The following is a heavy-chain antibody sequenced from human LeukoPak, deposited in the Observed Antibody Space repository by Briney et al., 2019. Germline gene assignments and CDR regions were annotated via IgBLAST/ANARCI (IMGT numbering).Heavy chain of an antibody. CDR3: ARYCSSTSCYGRFDP. Sequence: SQTLSLTCTVSGGSISSGDYYWSWIRQPPGKGLEWIGYIYYSGSTYYNPSLKSRVTISVDTSKNQFSLKLSSVTAADTAVYYCARYCSSTSCYGRFDPWGQGTLVTVSS. CDR1: GGSISSGDYY. D-gene: IGHD2-2*01. CDR2: IYYSGST. J-gene: IGHJ5*02. V-gene: IGHV4-30-4*08.